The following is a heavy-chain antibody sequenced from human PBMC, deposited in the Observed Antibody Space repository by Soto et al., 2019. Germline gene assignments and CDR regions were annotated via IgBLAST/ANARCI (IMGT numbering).Heavy chain of an antibody. CDR3: ARGLRRDGYNSSAFDI. CDR2: INYSGST. CDR1: VGSFSGYY. Sequence: SETLSLTCAVYVGSFSGYYWSWIRQPPGKGLEWIGEINYSGSTNYNPSLKSRVTISVDTSKNQFSLKLTSVTAADTAVYYCARGLRRDGYNSSAFDIWGQGTMVTVSS. V-gene: IGHV4-34*01. J-gene: IGHJ3*02. D-gene: IGHD5-12*01.